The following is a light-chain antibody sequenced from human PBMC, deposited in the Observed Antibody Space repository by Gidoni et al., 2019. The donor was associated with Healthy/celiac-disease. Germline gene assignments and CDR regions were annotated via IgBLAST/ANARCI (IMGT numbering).Light chain of an antibody. J-gene: IGKJ4*01. CDR3: QQLGA. CDR2: GAS. V-gene: IGKV3-20*01. CDR1: QSVSSSY. Sequence: EIVLTQSPGTLSLSPGERATLSCRASQSVSSSYLAWYQQKPGQAPRLLICGASSRATGIPDRFSGSGSGTDFTLTISRLEPEDFAVYYCQQLGAFGGGTKVEIK.